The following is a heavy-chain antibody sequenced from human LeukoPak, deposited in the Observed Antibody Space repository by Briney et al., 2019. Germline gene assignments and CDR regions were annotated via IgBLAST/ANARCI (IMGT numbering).Heavy chain of an antibody. CDR3: ASRFDGSGSFVY. CDR1: DDSISSSKW. Sequence: SETLPLTCAVSDDSISSSKWWSWVRQPPGKGLEWIGEIYHSGSTTYNPSLKSRVTISVDKSKNQFSLRLTSVTAADTAVYYCASRFDGSGSFVYWGQGTLVTVSS. D-gene: IGHD3-10*01. CDR2: IYHSGST. V-gene: IGHV4-4*02. J-gene: IGHJ4*02.